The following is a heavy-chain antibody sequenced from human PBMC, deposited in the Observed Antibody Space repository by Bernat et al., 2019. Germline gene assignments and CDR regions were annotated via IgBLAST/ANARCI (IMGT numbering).Heavy chain of an antibody. CDR3: ARHMKQWVVLDWFDA. Sequence: QLQLQESGPGLVKPSETLSLTCTVSGGSISSSSYYWGWIRQPPRKGLEWIWSIYYSGRTYYNPSLKSRVTISGETSKNQCSMKLSAVAAADTAVYYCARHMKQWVVLDWFDAWGQGTLFTVSS. V-gene: IGHV4-39*01. J-gene: IGHJ5*02. D-gene: IGHD6-19*01. CDR2: IYYSGRT. CDR1: GGSISSSSYY.